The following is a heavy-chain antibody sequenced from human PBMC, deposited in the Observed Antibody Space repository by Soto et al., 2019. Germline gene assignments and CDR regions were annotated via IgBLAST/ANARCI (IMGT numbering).Heavy chain of an antibody. CDR2: INHSGST. V-gene: IGHV4-34*01. Sequence: NPSETLSLTCAVYGGSFSSYYWNWIRHSPGKGLEWIGEINHSGSTNYNPSLESRVTTSVDRSKNQFSLRLSSVTAADTAVYYCARGRRQQLVRSQYDWFDPWGQGILVTVSS. J-gene: IGHJ5*02. CDR1: GGSFSSYY. CDR3: ARGRRQQLVRSQYDWFDP. D-gene: IGHD6-13*01.